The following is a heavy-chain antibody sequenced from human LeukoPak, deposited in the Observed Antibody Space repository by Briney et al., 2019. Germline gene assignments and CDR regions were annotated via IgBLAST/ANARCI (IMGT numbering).Heavy chain of an antibody. V-gene: IGHV3-21*01. CDR3: ARAGHYYDSSGYRGVDY. J-gene: IGHJ4*02. CDR1: GFTFSSYS. CDR2: ISSSSSYI. D-gene: IGHD3-22*01. Sequence: GGSLRLSCAASGFTFSSYSMNWVRQAPGKGLEWVSSISSSSSYIYYADSVKGRFTISRDNAKNSLYLQMNSLRAEDTAVYYCARAGHYYDSSGYRGVDYWGQGTLVTVSS.